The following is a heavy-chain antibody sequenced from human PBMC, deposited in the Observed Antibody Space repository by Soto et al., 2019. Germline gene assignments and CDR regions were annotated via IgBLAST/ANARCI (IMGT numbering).Heavy chain of an antibody. D-gene: IGHD6-6*01. CDR3: ARRARPDFSDMDV. CDR1: GFTLSGYA. Sequence: EVQLAESGGGLAQPGGSLRLSCAASGFTLSGYAMDWVRQAPGKGLEYVSGISSNGVSTYYANSVQGRFTISRDNSKNTVYLQMGSMRPEDMDVYYCARRARPDFSDMDVWGNGNTVTVSS. CDR2: ISSNGVST. J-gene: IGHJ6*03. V-gene: IGHV3-64*01.